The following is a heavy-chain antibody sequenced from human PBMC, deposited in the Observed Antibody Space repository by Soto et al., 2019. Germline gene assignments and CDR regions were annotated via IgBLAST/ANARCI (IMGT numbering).Heavy chain of an antibody. CDR3: TNLIRGFSYSPY. CDR1: ELTLSNAW. J-gene: IGHJ4*02. Sequence: GGSLRLSCVASELTLSNAWMSWVRQAPGKGLEWVGRIKSKTEGGTPDYAAPVKGRFTLSRDDSKNTLYLQMNSLITEDTAVYYCTNLIRGFSYSPYCAQGTLVTVSS. V-gene: IGHV3-15*01. CDR2: IKSKTEGGTP. D-gene: IGHD5-18*01.